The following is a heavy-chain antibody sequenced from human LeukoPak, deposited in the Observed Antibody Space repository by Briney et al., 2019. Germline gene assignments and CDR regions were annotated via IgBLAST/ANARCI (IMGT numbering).Heavy chain of an antibody. CDR3: ARDGYYGSGSYKL. J-gene: IGHJ4*02. CDR2: INSDGSST. D-gene: IGHD3-10*01. CDR1: GFTFSSYS. Sequence: GGSLRLSCAASGFTFSSYSMNWVRQAPGKGLVWVSRINSDGSSTSYADSVKGRFTISRDNAKNTLYLQMNSLRAEDTAVYYCARDGYYGSGSYKLWGQGTLVIVSS. V-gene: IGHV3-74*01.